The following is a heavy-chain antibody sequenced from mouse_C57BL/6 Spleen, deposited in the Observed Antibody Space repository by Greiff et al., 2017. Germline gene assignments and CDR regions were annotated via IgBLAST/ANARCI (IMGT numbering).Heavy chain of an antibody. V-gene: IGHV5-17*01. CDR1: GFTFSDYG. CDR3: ARLPSY. CDR2: ISSGSSTI. J-gene: IGHJ2*01. Sequence: EVNVVESGGGLVKPGGSLKLSCAASGFTFSDYGMHWVRQAPEKGLGWVAYISSGSSTIYYADTVKGRFTISRDNAKNTLFLQMTSLRSEDTAMYYCARLPSYWGQGTTLTVSS.